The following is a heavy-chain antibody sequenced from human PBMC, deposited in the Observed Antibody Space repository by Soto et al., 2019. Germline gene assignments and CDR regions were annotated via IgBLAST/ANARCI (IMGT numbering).Heavy chain of an antibody. V-gene: IGHV3-23*01. CDR2: ISGSGGHT. Sequence: PGGSLRLSCAASGFTFSSYAMNWVRQAPGKGLEWVSTISGSGGHTYYADSVKGRFTISRDTDKSAVYLQMNSLRAEDTAVYYCARATAVALLRFDSWGQGTLVTVSS. CDR3: ARATAVALLRFDS. J-gene: IGHJ4*02. D-gene: IGHD5-18*01. CDR1: GFTFSSYA.